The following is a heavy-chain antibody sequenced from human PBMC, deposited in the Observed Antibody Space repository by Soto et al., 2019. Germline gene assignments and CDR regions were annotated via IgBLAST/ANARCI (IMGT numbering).Heavy chain of an antibody. CDR3: ARLEVPAAIPYYYYGMDV. D-gene: IGHD2-2*01. CDR2: ISAYNDNT. V-gene: IGHV1-18*04. CDR1: GYTFTSYG. J-gene: IGHJ6*02. Sequence: ASVKVSCKASGYTFTSYGISWVRQAPGQGLEWMGWISAYNDNTNYAQKLQGRVTMTTDTSTSTAYMELRSLRSDDTAVYYCARLEVPAAIPYYYYGMDVWGQGTTVTVSS.